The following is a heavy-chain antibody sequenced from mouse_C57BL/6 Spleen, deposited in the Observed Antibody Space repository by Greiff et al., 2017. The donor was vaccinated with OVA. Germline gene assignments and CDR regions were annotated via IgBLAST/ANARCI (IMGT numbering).Heavy chain of an antibody. J-gene: IGHJ4*01. D-gene: IGHD2-5*01. CDR3: ARVPSYYSNYYAMDY. CDR1: GFTFSDYG. Sequence: EVMLMESGGGLVKPGGSLKLSCAASGFTFSDYGMHWVRQAPEKGLEWVAYISSGSSTIYYADTVKGRFTISRDNAKNTLFLQMTSLRSEDTAMYYCARVPSYYSNYYAMDYWGQGTSVTVSS. CDR2: ISSGSSTI. V-gene: IGHV5-17*01.